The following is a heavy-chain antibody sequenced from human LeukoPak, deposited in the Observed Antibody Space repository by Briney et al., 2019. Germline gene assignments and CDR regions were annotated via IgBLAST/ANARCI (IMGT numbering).Heavy chain of an antibody. V-gene: IGHV4-4*02. CDR1: GGSISSSNW. CDR3: ARAPLNTVTYPFDY. D-gene: IGHD4-17*01. Sequence: SETLSLTCAVSGGSISSSNWWSWVRQPPGKGLEWIGEINHSGSTNYNPSLKSRVTISVDTSKNQFSLKLSSVTAADTAVYYCARAPLNTVTYPFDYWGQGTLVTVSS. J-gene: IGHJ4*02. CDR2: INHSGST.